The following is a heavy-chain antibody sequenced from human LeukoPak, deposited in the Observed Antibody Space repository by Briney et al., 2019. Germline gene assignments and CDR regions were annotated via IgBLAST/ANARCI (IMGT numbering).Heavy chain of an antibody. D-gene: IGHD6-13*01. Sequence: SETLSLTCAVYGGSFSGYYWSWIRQPPGKGLEWIGEINHSGSTNYNPSLKSRVTISVDTSKNQFSLKLSSVPAADTAVYYCARGGSSWYGAVYYYYYMDVWGKGTTVTVSS. V-gene: IGHV4-34*01. CDR1: GGSFSGYY. CDR2: INHSGST. J-gene: IGHJ6*03. CDR3: ARGGSSWYGAVYYYYYMDV.